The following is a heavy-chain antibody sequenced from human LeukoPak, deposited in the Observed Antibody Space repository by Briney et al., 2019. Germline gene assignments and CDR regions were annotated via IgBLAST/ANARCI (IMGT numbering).Heavy chain of an antibody. CDR3: ARSGRLGYCSGGSCFRWDY. D-gene: IGHD2-15*01. CDR2: IYPDDSDT. J-gene: IGHJ4*02. V-gene: IGHV5-51*01. CDR1: GYSFTNYW. Sequence: GESLKISCKVSGYSFTNYWIGWVRQMPGKGLEWMGIIYPDDSDTKYSPSFQGQVTISADKSISTAYLQWSSLKASDTAMYYCARSGRLGYCSGGSCFRWDYWGQGTLVAVSS.